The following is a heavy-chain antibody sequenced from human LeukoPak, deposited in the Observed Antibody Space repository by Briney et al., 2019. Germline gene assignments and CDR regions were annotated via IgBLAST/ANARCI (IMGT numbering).Heavy chain of an antibody. Sequence: PSETLSLTCAVYGGSFSGYYWSWIRQPPGRGLEWIGEINHSGSTNYNPSLKSRVTISVDTSKNQFSLKLSSVTAADTAVYYCARSMIVVVITTSAFDIWGQGTMVTVSS. J-gene: IGHJ3*02. D-gene: IGHD3-22*01. CDR1: GGSFSGYY. CDR3: ARSMIVVVITTSAFDI. V-gene: IGHV4-34*01. CDR2: INHSGST.